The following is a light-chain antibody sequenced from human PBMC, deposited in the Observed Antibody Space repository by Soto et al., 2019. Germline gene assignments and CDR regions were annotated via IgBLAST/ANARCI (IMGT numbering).Light chain of an antibody. CDR3: SSYAGSNNWV. V-gene: IGLV2-8*01. CDR2: EVS. Sequence: QPVLTQPPSASGSPGQSVTISCTGTSSDVGAYNYVSWYQQHPGKAPKLMIYEVSKRPSGVPDRFSGSKSGNTASLTVSGLQAEDEADYYCSSYAGSNNWVFGGGTQLTVL. CDR1: SSDVGAYNY. J-gene: IGLJ3*02.